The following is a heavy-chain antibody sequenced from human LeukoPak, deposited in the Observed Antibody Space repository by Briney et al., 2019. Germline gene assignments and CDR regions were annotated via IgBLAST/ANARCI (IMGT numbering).Heavy chain of an antibody. J-gene: IGHJ5*02. V-gene: IGHV4-34*01. Sequence: SETLSLTCAVYGGSFSGNYWNWIRQPPGKGLEWIWEINHSGSTNYIPSLKSRVTISVDTSKNQFSLKLSSVTAADTAVYYCARGSKMLGYNWFDPWGQGTLVTVSS. D-gene: IGHD1-26*01. CDR1: GGSFSGNY. CDR3: ARGSKMLGYNWFDP. CDR2: INHSGST.